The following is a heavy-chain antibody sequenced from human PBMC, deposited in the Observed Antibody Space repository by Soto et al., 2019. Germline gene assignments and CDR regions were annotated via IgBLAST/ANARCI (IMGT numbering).Heavy chain of an antibody. Sequence: QVQLVQSGAEVKKPGASVKVSCKASGYTFTSYAMHWVRQAPGQRLEWMGWIIPIFGTANYAQKFQGRVTITADESTSTAYMELSSLRSEDTAVYYCARGGSSSWHSGWFDPWGQGTLVTVSS. D-gene: IGHD6-13*01. V-gene: IGHV1-69*13. J-gene: IGHJ5*02. CDR1: GYTFTSYA. CDR3: ARGGSSSWHSGWFDP. CDR2: IIPIFGTA.